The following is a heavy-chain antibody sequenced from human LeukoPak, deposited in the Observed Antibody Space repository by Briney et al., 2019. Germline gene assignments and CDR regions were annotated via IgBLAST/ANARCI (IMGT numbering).Heavy chain of an antibody. CDR3: AMFGDDGYFDY. Sequence: SVKVSCKASGGTFSNYVISWVRQAPGQGLEWMGRIIPILGIANYAQKFQGRVTITADKSTSTAYMELSSLRSEDTAVYYCAMFGDDGYFDYWGQGTLVTVSS. V-gene: IGHV1-69*04. CDR1: GGTFSNYV. J-gene: IGHJ4*02. CDR2: IIPILGIA. D-gene: IGHD3-10*02.